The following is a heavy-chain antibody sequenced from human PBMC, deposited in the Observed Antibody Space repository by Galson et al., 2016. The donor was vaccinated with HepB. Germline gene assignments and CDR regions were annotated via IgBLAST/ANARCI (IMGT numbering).Heavy chain of an antibody. V-gene: IGHV3-48*02. CDR3: ARDYCGSDGSRRGSYGMDV. CDR2: LSSSSYYI. Sequence: SLRLSCAASGFTFTSYSMNWVRQAPGKGLEWISYLSSSSYYIYYADSVKGRFTISRDIAKNSLYLQMNSLRDEDTAGYYWARDYCGSDGSRRGSYGMDVWGQGTTVTVSS. D-gene: IGHD2-21*02. CDR1: GFTFTSYS. J-gene: IGHJ6*02.